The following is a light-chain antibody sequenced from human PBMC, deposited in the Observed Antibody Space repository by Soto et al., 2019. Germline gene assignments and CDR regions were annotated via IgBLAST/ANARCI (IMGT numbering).Light chain of an antibody. J-gene: IGLJ1*01. CDR2: DVN. CDR1: SSDVGGYNY. Sequence: HSALTQPRSVSGSPGQSVTISCTGTSSDVGGYNYVSWFQQHPGKAPKLMIYDVNKRPSGVPDRFSGSKSDNTASLTISGLQAEDEGEYYCCSYAGTYTEVFGTGTKVTVL. V-gene: IGLV2-11*01. CDR3: CSYAGTYTEV.